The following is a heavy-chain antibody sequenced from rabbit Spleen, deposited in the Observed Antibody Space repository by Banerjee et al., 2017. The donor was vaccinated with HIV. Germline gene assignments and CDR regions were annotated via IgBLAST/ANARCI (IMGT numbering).Heavy chain of an antibody. Sequence: QSLEESGGDLVKPGASLTLTCIASGVSFSSSDYICWVRQAPGKGLEWIACIDTGSSGFTYSASWAKGRFTISKTSSTTVTLQMTSLTVADTATYFCARDTSSSFSSYGMDLWGQGTLVTVS. CDR1: GVSFSSSDY. CDR3: ARDTSSSFSSYGMDL. D-gene: IGHD1-1*01. CDR2: IDTGSSGFT. J-gene: IGHJ6*01. V-gene: IGHV1S40*01.